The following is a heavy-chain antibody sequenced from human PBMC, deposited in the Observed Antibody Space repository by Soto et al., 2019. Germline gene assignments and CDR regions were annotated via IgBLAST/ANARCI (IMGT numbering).Heavy chain of an antibody. CDR2: ISWDGGST. CDR3: AKDSSTPHCTNGVCYTFDY. Sequence: GSLRLSCAASGFTFDDYAMHWVRQAPGKGLEWVSLISWDGGSTYYADSVKGRFTISRDNSKNSLYLQMNSLRAEDTALYYCAKDSSTPHCTNGVCYTFDYWGQGTLVTVSS. D-gene: IGHD2-8*01. J-gene: IGHJ4*02. CDR1: GFTFDDYA. V-gene: IGHV3-43D*03.